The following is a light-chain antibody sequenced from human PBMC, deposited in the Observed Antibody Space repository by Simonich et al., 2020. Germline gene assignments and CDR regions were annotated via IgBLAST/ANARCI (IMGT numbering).Light chain of an antibody. Sequence: DIVMTQSPDSLAVSLGDRATINYKSSQSVLYSSNNKNYLAWYQQKPGQPPKLLIYWASTRESGFPDRFSGSGSGTDFTLTISSLQAEDVAVYYCQQYYSTPYTFGQGTKLEIK. J-gene: IGKJ2*01. CDR3: QQYYSTPYT. CDR1: QSVLYSSNNKNY. CDR2: WAS. V-gene: IGKV4-1*01.